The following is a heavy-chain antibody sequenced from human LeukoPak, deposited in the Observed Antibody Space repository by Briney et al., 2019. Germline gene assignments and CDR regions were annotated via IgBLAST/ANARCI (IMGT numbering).Heavy chain of an antibody. CDR2: IYTSGST. CDR3: ARSSGRYEWFDP. J-gene: IGHJ5*02. D-gene: IGHD1-26*01. V-gene: IGHV4-61*02. CDR1: GGSISSSSYY. Sequence: PSETLSLTCTVSGGSISSSSYYWSWIRQPAGKGLEWIGRIYTSGSTNYNPSLKSRVTISVDTSRNLCSLKLSSASAADTAMYYCARSSGRYEWFDPWGQGTLVTVSS.